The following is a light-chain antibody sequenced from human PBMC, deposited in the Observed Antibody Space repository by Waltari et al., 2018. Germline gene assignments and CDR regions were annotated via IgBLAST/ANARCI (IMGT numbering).Light chain of an antibody. CDR3: QQRSNWPGT. CDR1: QSVSSF. Sequence: EIVLTQSPATLSLSPGERATLSCRASQSVSSFLAWYQLKPGQSPRLLIYDASNRATGIPARFSGSGSGTDFTLTISSLEPEDFAVYYCQQRSNWPGTFGGGTKVEIK. V-gene: IGKV3-11*01. CDR2: DAS. J-gene: IGKJ4*01.